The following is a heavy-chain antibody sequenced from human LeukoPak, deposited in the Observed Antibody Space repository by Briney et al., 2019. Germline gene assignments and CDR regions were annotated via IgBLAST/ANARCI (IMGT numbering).Heavy chain of an antibody. V-gene: IGHV3-33*01. CDR1: GFTFSSYG. CDR2: IWYDGSNK. CDR3: ARDLCGSGGSCYSDY. D-gene: IGHD2-15*01. Sequence: GRSLRLSCAASGFTFSSYGMHWVRQAPGKGLEWEAVIWYDGSNKYYADSVKGRFTISRDNSKNTLYLQMNSLRAEDTAVYYCARDLCGSGGSCYSDYWGQGTLVTVSS. J-gene: IGHJ4*02.